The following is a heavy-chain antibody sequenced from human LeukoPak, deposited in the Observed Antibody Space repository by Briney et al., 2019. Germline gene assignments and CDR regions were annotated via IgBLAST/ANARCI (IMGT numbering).Heavy chain of an antibody. CDR1: GGSISSYY. V-gene: IGHV4-59*01. CDR2: IYYSGST. J-gene: IGHJ4*02. Sequence: SETLSLTCTVSGGSISSYYWSWIRQPPGKGLEWIGSIYYSGSTNYNPSLKSRVTISVDTSKNQFSLKLSSVTAADTAVYYCARSLFGGYSYGLDYFDYWGQGTLVTVSS. CDR3: ARSLFGGYSYGLDYFDY. D-gene: IGHD5-18*01.